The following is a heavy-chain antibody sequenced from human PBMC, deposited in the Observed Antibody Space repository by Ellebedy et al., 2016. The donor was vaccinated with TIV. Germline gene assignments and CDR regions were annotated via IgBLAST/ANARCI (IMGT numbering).Heavy chain of an antibody. D-gene: IGHD4-17*01. J-gene: IGHJ4*02. Sequence: SETLSLXXAVYGGSFSGYYWSWIRQPPGKGLEWIGEINHSGSTNYNPSLKSRVTISVDTSKNQFSLKLSSVTAADTAVYYCAKNWDFGDSFDYWGQGLLVVVSS. V-gene: IGHV4-34*01. CDR2: INHSGST. CDR1: GGSFSGYY. CDR3: AKNWDFGDSFDY.